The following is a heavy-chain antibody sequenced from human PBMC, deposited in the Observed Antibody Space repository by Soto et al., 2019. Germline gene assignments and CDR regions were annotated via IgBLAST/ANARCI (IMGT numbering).Heavy chain of an antibody. D-gene: IGHD6-13*01. V-gene: IGHV4-31*03. CDR1: GGSISSGGYY. Sequence: SETLSLTCTVSGGSISSGGYYWSWIRQHPGKGLEWIGYIYYSGSTYYNPSLKSRVTISVDTSKNQFSLKLSSVTAADTAVYYCARDLVAAAGTFDYWGQGTLVTVSA. J-gene: IGHJ4*02. CDR3: ARDLVAAAGTFDY. CDR2: IYYSGST.